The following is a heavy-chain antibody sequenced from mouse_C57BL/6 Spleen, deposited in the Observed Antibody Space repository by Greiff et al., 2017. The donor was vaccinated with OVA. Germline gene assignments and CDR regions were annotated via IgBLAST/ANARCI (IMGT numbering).Heavy chain of an antibody. V-gene: IGHV1-7*01. CDR1: GYTFTSYW. J-gene: IGHJ3*01. Sequence: VQLQQSGADLVKPGASVKLSCTASGYTFTSYWMHWVKQRPGQGLEWIGYINPSSGYTKYNQKFKDKATLTADKSSSTAYMQLSSLTYEDSAVYYCATGSQFAYWGQGTLVTVSA. CDR2: INPSSGYT. D-gene: IGHD1-1*01. CDR3: ATGSQFAY.